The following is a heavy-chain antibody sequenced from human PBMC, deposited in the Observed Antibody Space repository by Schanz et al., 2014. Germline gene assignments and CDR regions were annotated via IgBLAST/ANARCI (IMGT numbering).Heavy chain of an antibody. Sequence: QLQLVQSGAEVKKPGSSVKVSCKASGYTFTSYSIHWVRQAPGQGLEWMGRISAYNGNTNYAQKLQGRVTMTTDTSTSTAYMDLSSLRPEDTAVYYCARLGTGMAVAGSVIDSYYYYMDVWGEGTTVTVSS. D-gene: IGHD6-19*01. CDR2: ISAYNGNT. J-gene: IGHJ6*03. CDR1: GYTFTSYS. CDR3: ARLGTGMAVAGSVIDSYYYYMDV. V-gene: IGHV1-18*01.